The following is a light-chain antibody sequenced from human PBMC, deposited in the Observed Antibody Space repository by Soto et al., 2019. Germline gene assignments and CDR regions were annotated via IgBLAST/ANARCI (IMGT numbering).Light chain of an antibody. CDR2: DAS. J-gene: IGKJ4*01. V-gene: IGKV3-11*01. CDR1: QSISSY. Sequence: EIVLTQSPATLSLSPGERATLSCRASQSISSYLIWYQQKPGQAPRLLIHDASSRANGIPARFSGSDSGTGFTLAISRLEPDDFALYYCQQLLDCPLTSGGGTNVE. CDR3: QQLLDCPLT.